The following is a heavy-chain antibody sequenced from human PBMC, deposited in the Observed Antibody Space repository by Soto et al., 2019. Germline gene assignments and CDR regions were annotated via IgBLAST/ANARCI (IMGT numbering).Heavy chain of an antibody. CDR2: INKDGSDR. CDR3: ARGGGNFDH. V-gene: IGHV3-7*04. CDR1: GFTFSRAW. D-gene: IGHD3-16*01. Sequence: EVQLVESGGGLVQPGESLRLTCAASGFTFSRAWMSWVRQAPGKGLEWVANINKDGSDRFYVDSVKGRFTISRDNAKNSLYFQMNSRRADDTAVYYCARGGGNFDHWGQGTLVTVSS. J-gene: IGHJ4*02.